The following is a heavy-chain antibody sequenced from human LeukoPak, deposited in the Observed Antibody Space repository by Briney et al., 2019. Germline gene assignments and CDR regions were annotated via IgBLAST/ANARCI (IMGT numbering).Heavy chain of an antibody. V-gene: IGHV4-61*02. Sequence: SGTLSLTCTVSGGSISSGSYYWSWIRQPAGKGLEWIGRIYTSGSTNYNPSLKSRVTISVDTSKNQFSLKLSSVTAADTAVYYCARERGAFDIWGQGTMVTVSS. J-gene: IGHJ3*02. D-gene: IGHD3-10*01. CDR1: GGSISSGSYY. CDR3: ARERGAFDI. CDR2: IYTSGST.